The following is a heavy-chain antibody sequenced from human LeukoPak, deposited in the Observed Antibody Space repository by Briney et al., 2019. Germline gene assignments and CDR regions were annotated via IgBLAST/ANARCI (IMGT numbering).Heavy chain of an antibody. CDR1: GFTFSSYA. V-gene: IGHV3-30*01. Sequence: PGRSLRLSCAASGFTFSSYAMHWFRQAPGTGLEWVSVISCDGSNKYYADSVKGRFTISRDNSKNTLYLQMNSLRAEDTAVYYCARPRPGYCSGGSCYYYYYYMDVWGKGTTVTVSS. J-gene: IGHJ6*03. CDR3: ARPRPGYCSGGSCYYYYYYMDV. D-gene: IGHD2-15*01. CDR2: ISCDGSNK.